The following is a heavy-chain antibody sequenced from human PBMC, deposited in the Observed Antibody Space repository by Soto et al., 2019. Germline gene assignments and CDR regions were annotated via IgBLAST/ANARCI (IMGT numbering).Heavy chain of an antibody. CDR2: IWYDGSHK. D-gene: IGHD2-2*02. J-gene: IGHJ5*02. CDR1: GFTFSGFV. V-gene: IGHV3-33*01. Sequence: QVPLVESGGGVVQAGESLRLSCATSGFTFSGFVMQWVRQAPGKGLEWVAVIWYDGSHKYYADSVKGRFTISRDDSKNTLXLQMNNLRVEDTAVYYCVRGSSCTTTTCYNLGWFAPWGQGTLVTVSS. CDR3: VRGSSCTTTTCYNLGWFAP.